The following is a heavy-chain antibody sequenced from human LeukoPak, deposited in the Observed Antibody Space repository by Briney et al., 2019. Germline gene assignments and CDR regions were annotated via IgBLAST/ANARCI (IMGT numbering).Heavy chain of an antibody. D-gene: IGHD3-10*01. CDR1: GFTFSNAW. V-gene: IGHV3-15*01. CDR2: IKSKTDGGTT. J-gene: IGHJ6*02. Sequence: KTGGSLRLSCAASGFTFSNAWMSWVRQAPGKGLEWVGRIKSKTDGGTTDYTAPVKGRFTMSRDDSKNTLYLQMNSLKTEDTAVYYCTTGPLDYYGSASYLANGMDVWGQGTTVTVSS. CDR3: TTGPLDYYGSASYLANGMDV.